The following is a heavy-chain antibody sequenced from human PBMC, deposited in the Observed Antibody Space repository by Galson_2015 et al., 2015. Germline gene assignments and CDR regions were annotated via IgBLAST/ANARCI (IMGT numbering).Heavy chain of an antibody. D-gene: IGHD1-14*01. Sequence: ETLSLTCTVSGGSVNTDSYHCSWIRQPPGKGLEWIGQISYNGAKYNPSLKSRVTISVDTSKNQFSLNLSSVTAADTAVYYCGRYSLGRGGGVITGEPHWGQGTLVTVSS. CDR1: GGSVNTDSYH. J-gene: IGHJ4*02. CDR2: ISYNGA. CDR3: GRYSLGRGGGVITGEPH. V-gene: IGHV4-61*01.